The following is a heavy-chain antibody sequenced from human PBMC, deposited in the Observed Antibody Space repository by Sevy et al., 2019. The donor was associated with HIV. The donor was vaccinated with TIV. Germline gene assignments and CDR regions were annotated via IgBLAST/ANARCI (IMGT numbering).Heavy chain of an antibody. CDR1: GFSFSSYG. Sequence: QLGGSLRLSCAASGFSFSSYGMHWVRQAPGKGLEWMSYIQYDGSNKDYADSVKGRFTISRDNSKNTLYLQMNSLRVEETAVFYGVKEGGGGGGDHWGQGTLVTVSS. CDR2: IQYDGSNK. J-gene: IGHJ4*02. D-gene: IGHD3-16*01. V-gene: IGHV3-30*02. CDR3: VKEGGGGGGDH.